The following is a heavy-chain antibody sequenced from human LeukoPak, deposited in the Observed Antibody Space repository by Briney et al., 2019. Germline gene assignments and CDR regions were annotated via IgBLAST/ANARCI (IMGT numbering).Heavy chain of an antibody. V-gene: IGHV3-20*04. J-gene: IGHJ4*02. Sequence: PGGSLRLSCAASGFTFDDYGMSWVRQAPGKGLEWVSGINWNGGSTGYADSVKGRFTISRDNAKNSLYLQMNSLRAEDTASYYCARAGVFDYYGSGSYYNEDYWGQGTLVTVSS. CDR1: GFTFDDYG. D-gene: IGHD3-10*01. CDR3: ARAGVFDYYGSGSYYNEDY. CDR2: INWNGGST.